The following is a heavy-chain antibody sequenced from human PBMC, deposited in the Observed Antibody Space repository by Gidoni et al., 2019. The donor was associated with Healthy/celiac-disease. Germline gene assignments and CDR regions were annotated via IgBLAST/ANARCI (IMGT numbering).Heavy chain of an antibody. D-gene: IGHD6-13*01. Sequence: QVQLVESGGGVVQPGRSMRLSCAASEFTFSSYGMHWVRQAPGKGLEWVAVISYDGSNKYYADSVKGRFTISRDNSKNTLYLQMNSLRAEDTAVYYCAKETLEGVFSSLLYFDYWGQGTLVTVSS. CDR3: AKETLEGVFSSLLYFDY. V-gene: IGHV3-30*18. CDR2: ISYDGSNK. J-gene: IGHJ4*02. CDR1: EFTFSSYG.